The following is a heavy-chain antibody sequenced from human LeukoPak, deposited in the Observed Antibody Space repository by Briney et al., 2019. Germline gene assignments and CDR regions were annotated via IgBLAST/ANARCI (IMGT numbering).Heavy chain of an antibody. D-gene: IGHD3-22*01. V-gene: IGHV4-59*01. Sequence: SETLSLSSTVSGGSISGSYCSWIRQPPGKGLEWVAYMYNSGSTNYNPSLKSRVTISIDPSKRQFSLKLSSLAAADTAIYYCARGIESCCYYGYWGQGILGTVPS. CDR3: ARGIESCCYYGY. J-gene: IGHJ4*01. CDR2: MYNSGST. CDR1: GGSISGSY.